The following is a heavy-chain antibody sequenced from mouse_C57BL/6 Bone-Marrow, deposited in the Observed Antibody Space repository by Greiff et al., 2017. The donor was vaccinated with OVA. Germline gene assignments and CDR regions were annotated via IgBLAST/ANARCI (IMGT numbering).Heavy chain of an antibody. V-gene: IGHV1-55*01. D-gene: IGHD1-1*01. Sequence: VQLQQSGAELVKPGASVKMSCKASGYTFTSYWITWVKQRPGQGLEWIGDIYPGSGSTNYNEKFKSKATLTVDTSSSTAYMQLSSLTSEDSAVYYCAAGYGSSYVGYFDVWGTGTTVTVSS. J-gene: IGHJ1*03. CDR2: IYPGSGST. CDR1: GYTFTSYW. CDR3: AAGYGSSYVGYFDV.